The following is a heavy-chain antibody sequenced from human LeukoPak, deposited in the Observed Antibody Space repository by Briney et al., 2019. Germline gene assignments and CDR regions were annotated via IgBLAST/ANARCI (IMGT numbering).Heavy chain of an antibody. CDR1: GYTFTGYY. Sequence: GASVKVSCKASGYTFTGYYMHWVRQAPGQGLEWMGWINPNSGGTNYAQKFQGRVTMTRDTSISTAYMELSRLRSDNTAVYYCARGGSRIQLWFDYWGQGTLVTVSS. D-gene: IGHD5-18*01. CDR3: ARGGSRIQLWFDY. V-gene: IGHV1-2*02. J-gene: IGHJ4*02. CDR2: INPNSGGT.